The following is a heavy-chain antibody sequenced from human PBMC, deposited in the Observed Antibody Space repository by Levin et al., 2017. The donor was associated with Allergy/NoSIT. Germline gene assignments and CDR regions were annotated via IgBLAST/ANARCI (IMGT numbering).Heavy chain of an antibody. D-gene: IGHD6-19*01. V-gene: IGHV1-2*02. CDR3: ARDREREGAVAGLFDY. CDR1: GYTFTGYY. CDR2: INPNSGGT. Sequence: GASVKVSCKASGYTFTGYYMHWVRQAPGQGLEWMGWINPNSGGTNYAQKFQGRVTMTRDTSISTAYMELSRLRSDDTAVYYCARDREREGAVAGLFDYWGQGTLVTVSS. J-gene: IGHJ4*02.